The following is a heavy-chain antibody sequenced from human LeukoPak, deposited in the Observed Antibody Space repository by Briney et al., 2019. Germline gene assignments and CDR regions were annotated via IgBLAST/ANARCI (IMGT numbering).Heavy chain of an antibody. CDR1: GYTFTAYY. CDR2: INPKNGGT. Sequence: GASVKVSCKPSGYTFTAYYIYWVRQPPGQGLEWMGWINPKNGGTKYAQSFQGRFTMTTDTSTSTVYMELSRLGSDDTAVYYCARDPSHYYYTDVWGKGTTVTVSS. CDR3: ARDPSHYYYTDV. V-gene: IGHV1-2*02. J-gene: IGHJ6*03.